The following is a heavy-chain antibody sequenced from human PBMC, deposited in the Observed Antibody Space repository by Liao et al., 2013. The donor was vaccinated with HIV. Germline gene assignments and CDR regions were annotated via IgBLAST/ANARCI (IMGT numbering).Heavy chain of an antibody. J-gene: IGHJ2*01. V-gene: IGHV4-61*02. D-gene: IGHD3-22*01. Sequence: QVQLQESGPGLVKPSQTLSLTCTVSGGAISSGSYYWSWIRQPAGKGLEWIGRIYTSGSTKYNPSLKSRVTISLDTSKNQFSLKLNSVTAADTAVYFCARDGNILGKGDSYDSSGYPCWYFDLWGRGTLVTVSS. CDR3: ARDGNILGKGDSYDSSGYPCWYFDL. CDR1: GGAISSGSYY. CDR2: IYTSGST.